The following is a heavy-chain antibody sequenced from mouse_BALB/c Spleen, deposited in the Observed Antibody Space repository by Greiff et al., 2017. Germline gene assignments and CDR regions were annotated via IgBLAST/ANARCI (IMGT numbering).Heavy chain of an antibody. J-gene: IGHJ4*01. V-gene: IGHV1-7*01. D-gene: IGHD2-3*01. CDR3: ARGDGGYAMDY. CDR2: INPSTGYT. Sequence: QVHVKQSGAELAKPGASVKMSCKASGYTFTSYWMHWVKQRPGQGLEWIGYINPSTGYTEYNQKFKDKATLTADKSSSTAYMQLSSLTSEDSAVYYCARGDGGYAMDYWGQGTSVTVSS. CDR1: GYTFTSYW.